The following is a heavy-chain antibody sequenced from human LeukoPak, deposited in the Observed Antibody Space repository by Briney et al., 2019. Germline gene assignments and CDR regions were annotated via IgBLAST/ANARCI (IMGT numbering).Heavy chain of an antibody. CDR3: ARVIDYYDSSGYYHNLYYFDY. V-gene: IGHV4-38-2*02. CDR2: FYHSGIT. CDR1: GYSISSGYF. Sequence: SETLSLTCTVSGYSISSGYFWGWIRQPPGKGLEWIGSFYHSGITYYNPSLKSRVTISVDTSKNQFSLKLSSVTAADTAVYYCARVIDYYDSSGYYHNLYYFDYWGQGTLVTVSS. J-gene: IGHJ4*02. D-gene: IGHD3-22*01.